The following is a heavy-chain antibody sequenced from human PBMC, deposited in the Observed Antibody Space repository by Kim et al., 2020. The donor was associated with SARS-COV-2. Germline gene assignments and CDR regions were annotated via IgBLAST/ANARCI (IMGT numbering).Heavy chain of an antibody. CDR2: INPSGGST. CDR3: ARDLVVVPAAMDYYYYGMDV. J-gene: IGHJ6*02. Sequence: ASVKVSCKASGYTFTSYYMHWVRQAPGQGLEWMGIINPSGGSTSYAQKFQGRVTMTRDTSTSTVYMELSSLRSEDTAVYYCARDLVVVPAAMDYYYYGMDVWGQGTTVTVSS. CDR1: GYTFTSYY. D-gene: IGHD2-2*01. V-gene: IGHV1-46*01.